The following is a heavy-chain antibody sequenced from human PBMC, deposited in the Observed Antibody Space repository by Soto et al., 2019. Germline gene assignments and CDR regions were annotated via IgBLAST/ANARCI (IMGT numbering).Heavy chain of an antibody. D-gene: IGHD2-15*01. Sequence: QITLRESGPTLVKPTETLTLTCTFSGFSLNTFGVGVGWIRQPPGKALEWLAFIYWNDDKRYSSFLNNRLTITSDTSKNQVVLAVTDMDPVDTGTYCCVHRVLAGQQIDYWGQGTLVTVSS. CDR3: VHRVLAGQQIDY. CDR2: IYWNDDK. CDR1: GFSLNTFGVG. V-gene: IGHV2-5*01. J-gene: IGHJ4*02.